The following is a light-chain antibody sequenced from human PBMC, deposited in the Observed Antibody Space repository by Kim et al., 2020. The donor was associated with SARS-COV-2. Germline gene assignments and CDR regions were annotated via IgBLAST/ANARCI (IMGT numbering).Light chain of an antibody. CDR2: KAS. CDR1: QSINNL. J-gene: IGKJ1*01. Sequence: ASGGERVTSTCRASQSINNLLAWFQQKPGKAPKLLIHKASTLLSAVPTRFSGSGSATEFTLTISSLQPDDFGTYYCQQYKTYPWTFGPGTKVDIK. CDR3: QQYKTYPWT. V-gene: IGKV1-5*03.